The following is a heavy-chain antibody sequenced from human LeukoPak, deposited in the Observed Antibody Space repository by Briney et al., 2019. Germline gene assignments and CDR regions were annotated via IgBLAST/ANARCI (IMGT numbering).Heavy chain of an antibody. CDR1: GYTFTSYD. V-gene: IGHV1-8*01. Sequence: WASVKVSCKASGYTFTSYDINWVRQATGQGLEWMGWMNPNSGNTGYAQKFQGRVTMTRNTSISTAYMELSSLRSDDTAVYYCARSVGKQQLVPRDYYYYYMDVWGKGTTVTVSS. J-gene: IGHJ6*03. CDR3: ARSVGKQQLVPRDYYYYYMDV. D-gene: IGHD6-13*01. CDR2: MNPNSGNT.